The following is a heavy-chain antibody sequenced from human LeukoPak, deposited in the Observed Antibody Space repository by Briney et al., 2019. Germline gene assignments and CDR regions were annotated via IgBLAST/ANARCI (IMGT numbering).Heavy chain of an antibody. CDR2: INPNSGGT. CDR1: GYTFTGYY. J-gene: IGHJ5*02. V-gene: IGHV1-2*02. D-gene: IGHD3-3*01. Sequence: ASVKVSCKAPGYTFTGYYMHWVRQAPGQGLEWMGWINPNSGGTNYQGRVTMTRDTSISTAYMELSRLRSDDTAVYYCARVERVHPTYYDFWSGSDWFDPWGQGTLVTVSS. CDR3: ARVERVHPTYYDFWSGSDWFDP.